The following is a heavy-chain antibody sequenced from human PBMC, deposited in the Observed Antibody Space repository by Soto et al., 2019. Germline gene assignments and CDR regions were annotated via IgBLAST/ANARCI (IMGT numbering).Heavy chain of an antibody. Sequence: QVQLQESGPGLVKPSETLSLSCFISGGSFSNDYWTWIRQSPGKGLEWIGYIFHSGITDYNPSLKSRVTISIDKSSNLFSLNLTSVTAADTAVYYCARGRYFYDSRGSYSSLDPWGQGTLVTVSS. CDR2: IFHSGIT. CDR3: ARGRYFYDSRGSYSSLDP. J-gene: IGHJ5*02. V-gene: IGHV4-59*01. CDR1: GGSFSNDY. D-gene: IGHD3-22*01.